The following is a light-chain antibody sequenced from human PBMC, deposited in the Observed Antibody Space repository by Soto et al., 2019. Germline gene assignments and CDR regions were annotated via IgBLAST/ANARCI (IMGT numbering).Light chain of an antibody. J-gene: IGKJ1*01. V-gene: IGKV1-5*01. Sequence: DIQMTQSPPTLSASVGDRVTITCRASQSISTWLAWYQQKPGKAPKLLIYGASTLESGVPSRFSGSGSGTETTLTISSLQPDDFATFYCQHYNTHSPTFGQGTKVDIK. CDR3: QHYNTHSPT. CDR1: QSISTW. CDR2: GAS.